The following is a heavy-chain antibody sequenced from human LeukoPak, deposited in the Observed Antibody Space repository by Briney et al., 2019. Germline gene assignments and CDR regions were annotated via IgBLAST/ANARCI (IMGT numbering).Heavy chain of an antibody. V-gene: IGHV4-61*02. Sequence: SQTLSLTCTVSGGSISSGSYYWSWIRQPAGKGLEWIGRIYTSGSTNYNPSLKSRVTISVDTSRNQFSLKLSSVTAADTAVYYCARFILRYFDWLKINAFDIWGQGTMVTVSS. CDR1: GGSISSGSYY. CDR3: ARFILRYFDWLKINAFDI. J-gene: IGHJ3*02. D-gene: IGHD3-9*01. CDR2: IYTSGST.